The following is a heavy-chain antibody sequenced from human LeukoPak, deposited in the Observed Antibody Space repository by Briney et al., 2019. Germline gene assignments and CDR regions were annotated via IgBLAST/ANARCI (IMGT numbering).Heavy chain of an antibody. CDR2: INHSGST. J-gene: IGHJ5*02. CDR1: GGSFSGYY. V-gene: IGHV4-34*01. CDR3: ARLVLYDSSGPTVNWFDP. Sequence: SETLSLTCAVYGGSFSGYYWSWIRQPPGKGLEWIGEINHSGSTNYNPSLKSRVTISVDTSENQFSLKLSSVTAADTAVYYCARLVLYDSSGPTVNWFDPWGQGTLVTVSS. D-gene: IGHD3-22*01.